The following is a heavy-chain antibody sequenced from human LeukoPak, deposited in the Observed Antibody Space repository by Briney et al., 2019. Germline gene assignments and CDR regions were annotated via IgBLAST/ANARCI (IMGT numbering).Heavy chain of an antibody. CDR1: GYTFTGYY. V-gene: IGHV1-2*02. CDR3: ARGQAAAGKIDAFDI. J-gene: IGHJ3*02. Sequence: ASVKVSCKASGYTFTGYYMHWVRQAPGQGLEWMGWINPNSGGTNYAQKFQGRVTMTRDTSISTAYMELSRLRSEDTAVYYCARGQAAAGKIDAFDIWGQGTMVTVSS. CDR2: INPNSGGT. D-gene: IGHD6-13*01.